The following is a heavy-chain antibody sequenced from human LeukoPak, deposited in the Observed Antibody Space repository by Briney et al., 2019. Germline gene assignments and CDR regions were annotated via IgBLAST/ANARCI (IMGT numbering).Heavy chain of an antibody. CDR1: GYSFTSYW. J-gene: IGHJ2*01. D-gene: IGHD3-10*01. V-gene: IGHV5-51*01. Sequence: GESLKISCKGSGYSFTSYWIGWVRQMPGKGLEWMGIIYPGDSDTRYSPSFQGQVTISADKSISTAYLQWSSLEASDTAMYYCASMIRGVTTHYRYFDLWGRGTLVTVSS. CDR3: ASMIRGVTTHYRYFDL. CDR2: IYPGDSDT.